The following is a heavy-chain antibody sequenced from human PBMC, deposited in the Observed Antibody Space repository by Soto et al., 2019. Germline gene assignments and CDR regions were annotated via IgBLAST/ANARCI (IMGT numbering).Heavy chain of an antibody. J-gene: IGHJ3*02. CDR1: GYTFTSYD. D-gene: IGHD3-16*02. CDR3: ARGLMITFGGVIVIGVAFDI. CDR2: MNPNSGNT. Sequence: GASLKVSCKASGYTFTSYDINWVRQATGQGLEWMGWMNPNSGNTGYAQKFQGRVTMTRNTSISTAYMELSSLRSEDTAVYYCARGLMITFGGVIVIGVAFDIWGQGTMVTVSS. V-gene: IGHV1-8*01.